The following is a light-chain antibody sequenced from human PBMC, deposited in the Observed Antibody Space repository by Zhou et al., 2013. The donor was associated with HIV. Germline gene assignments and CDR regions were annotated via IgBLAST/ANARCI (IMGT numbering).Light chain of an antibody. CDR3: QRYDSVPRT. CDR2: KAS. CDR1: QSISSW. V-gene: IGKV1-5*03. Sequence: DIKMTQSPSTLSASVGDRVTITCRASQSISSWLAWYQQKPGKAPKLVIYKASSLESGVPSRFSGSGSGTEFTLTIDYLQPEDFATYYCQRYDSVPRTFGQGTRVEIK. J-gene: IGKJ1*01.